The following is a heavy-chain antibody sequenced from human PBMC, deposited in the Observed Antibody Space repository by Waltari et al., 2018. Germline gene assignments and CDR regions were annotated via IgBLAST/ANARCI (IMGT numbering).Heavy chain of an antibody. V-gene: IGHV1-69*05. CDR2: IIPICGTA. Sequence: QVQLVQSGAEVKKPGSSVKVSCKASGGTFSSYAISWVRQAPGQGLAWMGGIIPICGTANDAQKLQGRGTITTDESTSTAYMERSSLRSEDTAVYYCARVKLVSAFYYYYGMDVWGQGTTVTVSS. CDR1: GGTFSSYA. D-gene: IGHD2-15*01. J-gene: IGHJ6*02. CDR3: ARVKLVSAFYYYYGMDV.